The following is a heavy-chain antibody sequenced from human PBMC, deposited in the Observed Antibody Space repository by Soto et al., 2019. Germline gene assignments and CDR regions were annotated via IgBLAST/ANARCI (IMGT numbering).Heavy chain of an antibody. V-gene: IGHV4-34*01. Sequence: QVQLQQWGAGLLKPSETLSLTCAVYGGSFSGYYWSWIRQPPGKGLEWIGEINHSGSTNYNPSLKSRVTISVDTSKNQFSLKLSSVTAADTAVYYCARDTVAGTSSWGQGTLVTVSS. D-gene: IGHD6-19*01. CDR2: INHSGST. J-gene: IGHJ5*02. CDR1: GGSFSGYY. CDR3: ARDTVAGTSS.